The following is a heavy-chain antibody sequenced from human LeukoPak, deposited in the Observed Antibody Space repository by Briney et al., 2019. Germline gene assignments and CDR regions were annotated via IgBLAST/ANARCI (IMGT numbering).Heavy chain of an antibody. D-gene: IGHD2/OR15-2a*01. CDR3: ARDVNFLFFDV. V-gene: IGHV3-74*01. Sequence: GGSLRLSCAASGFPFSSYVMHWVRQAPGQALMWVARINHDGTDTSYADSVKGRFTVSRDNAKNTVYLQMNSLRFDDTAMYYCARDVNFLFFDVWGRGTLVAVSS. CDR1: GFPFSSYV. CDR2: INHDGTDT. J-gene: IGHJ2*01.